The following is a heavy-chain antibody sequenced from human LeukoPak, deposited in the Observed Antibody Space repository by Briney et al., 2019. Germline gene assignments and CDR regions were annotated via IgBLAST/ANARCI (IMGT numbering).Heavy chain of an antibody. D-gene: IGHD3-22*01. J-gene: IGHJ3*02. V-gene: IGHV4-59*10. CDR2: IYTSGST. Sequence: PSETLSLTCVVYGESFSGYYWTWIRQPPGKGLEWIGRIYTSGSTNYNPSLKSRVTMSVDTPKNQFSLKLSSVTAADTAVYYCARGPYYYDSSGTMAFDIWGQGTMVTVSS. CDR3: ARGPYYYDSSGTMAFDI. CDR1: GESFSGYY.